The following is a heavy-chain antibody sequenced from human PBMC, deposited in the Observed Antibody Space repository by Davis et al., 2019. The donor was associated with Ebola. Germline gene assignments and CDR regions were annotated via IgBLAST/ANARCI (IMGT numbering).Heavy chain of an antibody. CDR2: IYPGDSDA. CDR3: AREGSYGQLLYWFDP. V-gene: IGHV5-51*01. Sequence: GESLKISCKGSGYSFTSYWISWVRQMPGKGLEWMGIIYPGDSDARYSPSFQGQVTISADKSINTAYLQWSSLKASDTAVYYCAREGSYGQLLYWFDPWGQGTLVTVSS. CDR1: GYSFTSYW. J-gene: IGHJ5*02. D-gene: IGHD2-2*01.